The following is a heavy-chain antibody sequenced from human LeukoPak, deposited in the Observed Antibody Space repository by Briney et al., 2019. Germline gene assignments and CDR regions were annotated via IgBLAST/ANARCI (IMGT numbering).Heavy chain of an antibody. CDR3: VKRELYIVATT. Sequence: PGASLRLSCAASGFTSSSNAMGWVRQAPGKGLEWVSAISPGGSPYYADSVKGRFTISRDNSKNTPYLQMNSLRAEDTAVYYCVKRELYIVATTWGQGTLVTVSS. V-gene: IGHV3-23*01. D-gene: IGHD5-12*01. CDR1: GFTSSSNA. CDR2: ISPGGSP. J-gene: IGHJ5*02.